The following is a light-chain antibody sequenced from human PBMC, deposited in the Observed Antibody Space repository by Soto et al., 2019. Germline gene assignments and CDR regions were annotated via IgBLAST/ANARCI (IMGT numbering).Light chain of an antibody. Sequence: EIIMRQSPATLSLSPGERATLSCWASQSVRSNLAWYQQKLGQAPRLIIYGASTRATGIPARFSGSGSGTDFTLTLSSLQSEDFAVYYCQQYNSWPPITFGQGTRLEIK. CDR3: QQYNSWPPIT. J-gene: IGKJ5*01. CDR2: GAS. CDR1: QSVRSN. V-gene: IGKV3-15*01.